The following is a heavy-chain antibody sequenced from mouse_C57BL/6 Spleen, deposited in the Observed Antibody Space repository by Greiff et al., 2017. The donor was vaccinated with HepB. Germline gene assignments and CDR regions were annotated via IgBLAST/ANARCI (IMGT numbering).Heavy chain of an antibody. V-gene: IGHV1-54*01. CDR3: ARGRDYGGYFDY. D-gene: IGHD2-4*01. CDR2: INPGSGGT. Sequence: QVQLQQSGAELVRPGTSVKVSCKASGYAFTNYLIEWVKQRPGQGLEWIGVINPGSGGTNYNEKFKGKATLTADKSSSTAYMQLSSLTSEDSAVYFCARGRDYGGYFDYWGQGTTLTVSS. J-gene: IGHJ2*01. CDR1: GYAFTNYL.